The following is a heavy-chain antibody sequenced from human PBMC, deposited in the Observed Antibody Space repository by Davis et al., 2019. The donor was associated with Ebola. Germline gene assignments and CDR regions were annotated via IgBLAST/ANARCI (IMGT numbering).Heavy chain of an antibody. D-gene: IGHD1-1*01. CDR3: ARDDWNPRRDNWFDP. Sequence: PGGSLRLSCAASGFTFSSYSMNWVRQAPGKGLEWVSYISSSSSTIYYADSVKGRFTISRDNAKNSLYLQMNSLRDEDTAVYYCARDDWNPRRDNWFDPWGQGTLVAVSS. V-gene: IGHV3-48*02. CDR2: ISSSSSTI. J-gene: IGHJ5*02. CDR1: GFTFSSYS.